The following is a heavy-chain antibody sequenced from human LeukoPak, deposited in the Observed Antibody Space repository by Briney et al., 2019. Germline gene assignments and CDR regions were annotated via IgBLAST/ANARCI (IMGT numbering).Heavy chain of an antibody. Sequence: ASVKVSCKASGYTFTSYGISWVRQAPGQGLEWMGWISAHNGNTNYAQKLQGRVTMTTDTSTSTAYMELRSLRSDDTAVYYCARKYCSSTSCYGGNAFDIWGQETMVTVSS. V-gene: IGHV1-18*04. CDR1: GYTFTSYG. D-gene: IGHD2-2*01. CDR2: ISAHNGNT. J-gene: IGHJ3*02. CDR3: ARKYCSSTSCYGGNAFDI.